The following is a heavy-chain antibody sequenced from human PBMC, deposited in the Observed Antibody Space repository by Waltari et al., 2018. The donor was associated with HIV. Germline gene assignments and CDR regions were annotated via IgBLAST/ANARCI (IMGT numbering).Heavy chain of an antibody. V-gene: IGHV1-24*01. CDR1: GYTLSELS. J-gene: IGHJ5*02. CDR2: FDPEQGKT. Sequence: QVPLVQSGAEVKKPGASVKVSRKVSGYTLSELSMHWVRQAPGKGLEWMGGFDPEQGKTIYAQNFQGRVTMTEDAATDTAYMELSSLRSEDTAVYYCTTEGLYCSGGTCYSRFDPWGQGTLVTVSS. D-gene: IGHD2-15*01. CDR3: TTEGLYCSGGTCYSRFDP.